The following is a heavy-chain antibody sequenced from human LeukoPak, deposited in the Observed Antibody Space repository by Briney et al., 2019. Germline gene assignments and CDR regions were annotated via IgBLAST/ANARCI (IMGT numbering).Heavy chain of an antibody. Sequence: GGSLRLSCEASGFSFPYGMSWVRQAPGKGLKWVSGITNSGESTYYADSVKGRFTISRDNSKNTLFLEMNSLRVEDTAVYYCARGSFGVAPPGDYWGQGTLVTVSS. CDR2: ITNSGEST. D-gene: IGHD3-3*01. V-gene: IGHV3-23*01. J-gene: IGHJ4*02. CDR1: GFSFPYG. CDR3: ARGSFGVAPPGDY.